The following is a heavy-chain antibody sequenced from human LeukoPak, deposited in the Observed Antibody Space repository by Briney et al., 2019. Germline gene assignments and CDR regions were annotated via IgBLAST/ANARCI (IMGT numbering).Heavy chain of an antibody. CDR2: ISSSSSYI. D-gene: IGHD3-9*01. J-gene: IGHJ6*03. V-gene: IGHV3-21*01. Sequence: PGGSLRLSCAASGFTFSSYSMNWVRQAPGKGLEWVSSISSSSSYIYYADSVKGRFTISRDNAKNSLSLQMNSLSAEDTAVYYCAREIYDKNYYYYYYYMDVWGKGTTVTVSS. CDR3: AREIYDKNYYYYYYYMDV. CDR1: GFTFSSYS.